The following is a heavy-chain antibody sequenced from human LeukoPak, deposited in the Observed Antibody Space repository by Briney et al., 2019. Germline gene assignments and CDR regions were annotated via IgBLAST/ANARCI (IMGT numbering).Heavy chain of an antibody. CDR2: IYYIGST. CDR1: GGSISSGGNS. D-gene: IGHD3-3*01. V-gene: IGHV4-30-4*07. Sequence: SETLSLTCAVSGGSISSGGNSWSWIRQPPGKGLEWIGYIYYIGSTNYNPSLKSRVTISLDTSKNQFSLKLSSVTAADTAVYYCARADYDFWSGSYYYYYYMDVWGKGTTVTVSS. CDR3: ARADYDFWSGSYYYYYYMDV. J-gene: IGHJ6*03.